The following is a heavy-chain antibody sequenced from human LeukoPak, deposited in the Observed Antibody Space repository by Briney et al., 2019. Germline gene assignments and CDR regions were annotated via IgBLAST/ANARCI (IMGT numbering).Heavy chain of an antibody. CDR3: ARSSAVVPAPFDY. CDR2: ISNSAGTI. V-gene: IGHV3-48*02. CDR1: GFTFSTYS. J-gene: IGHJ4*02. D-gene: IGHD2-21*02. Sequence: GGSLRLSCAASGFTFSTYSMNWVRQAPGKGLEWVSFISNSAGTIYSADSVKGRFTISSDKAKNSLYLQMNSLRDEDTAVYYCARSSAVVPAPFDYWGQGTLVTVSS.